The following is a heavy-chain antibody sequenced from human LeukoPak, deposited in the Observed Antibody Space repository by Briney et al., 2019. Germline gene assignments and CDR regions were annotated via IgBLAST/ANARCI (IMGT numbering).Heavy chain of an antibody. V-gene: IGHV6-1*01. CDR1: GDSVSSNSAA. CDR3: ARHRGYYDSSGYSFDY. CDR2: TYYRSKWYN. J-gene: IGHJ4*02. Sequence: SQTLSLTCGISGDSVSSNSAAWNWIRQSPSRGLEWLGRTYYRSKWYNDYAVSVKSRITINPDASKNQFSLQLNSVTPVDTAVYCCARHRGYYDSSGYSFDYWGQGTLVTVSS. D-gene: IGHD3-22*01.